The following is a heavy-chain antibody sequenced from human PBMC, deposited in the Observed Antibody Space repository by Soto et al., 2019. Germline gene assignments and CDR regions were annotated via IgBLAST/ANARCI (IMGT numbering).Heavy chain of an antibody. V-gene: IGHV1-69*12. CDR2: IIPIFGTA. CDR3: ASDPSGWTYYGMDV. D-gene: IGHD6-19*01. J-gene: IGHJ6*02. CDR1: GGTFSSYA. Sequence: QVQLVQSGAEVKKPGSSVKVSCKASGGTFSSYAISCVRQAPGQGLEWMGGIIPIFGTANYAQKFQGRVTSTADESTSTAYMELSSLRAEDTAVYYCASDPSGWTYYGMDVWGQGTTVTVSS.